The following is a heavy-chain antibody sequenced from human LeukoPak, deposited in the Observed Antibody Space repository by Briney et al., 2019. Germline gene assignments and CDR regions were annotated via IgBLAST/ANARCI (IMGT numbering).Heavy chain of an antibody. CDR3: AKINNDDDY. V-gene: IGHV3-30*18. Sequence: GRSLRLSCAASGFTFTTFGIHWVRQAPGKGLEWVAAISPDGNIEYYTDSVKGRFTISRDNSKDMIYLQMNSLRGEDSAVYYCAKINNDDDYWGQGTLVTVSS. D-gene: IGHD1/OR15-1a*01. CDR2: ISPDGNIE. J-gene: IGHJ4*02. CDR1: GFTFTTFG.